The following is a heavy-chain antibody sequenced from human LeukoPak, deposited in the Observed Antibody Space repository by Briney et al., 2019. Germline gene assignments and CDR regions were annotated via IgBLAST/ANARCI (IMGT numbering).Heavy chain of an antibody. V-gene: IGHV3-21*01. Sequence: GGSLRLSCAASGFTFSSYSMNWVRQAPGKGLEWVSSISSSSSYIYYADSVKGRFTISRDNAKNSLYLQMNSLRAEDTAVYYCARRGYSSSSGLGYWGQGTLVTVSS. CDR1: GFTFSSYS. D-gene: IGHD6-6*01. CDR3: ARRGYSSSSGLGY. CDR2: ISSSSSYI. J-gene: IGHJ4*02.